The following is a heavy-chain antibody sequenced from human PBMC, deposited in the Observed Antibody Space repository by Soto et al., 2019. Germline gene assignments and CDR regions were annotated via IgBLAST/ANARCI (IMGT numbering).Heavy chain of an antibody. CDR1: GFTFSGSA. V-gene: IGHV3-73*01. J-gene: IGHJ6*03. Sequence: GGSLRLSCAASGFTFSGSAMHWVRQASGKGLEWVGRIRSKANSCAAAYAASVKGRFTISRDASTNTAYLQMNSLKTEDTAVYYCTRTQTDLYYYHYRDVWGKGTTVPVSS. CDR2: IRSKANSCAA. CDR3: TRTQTDLYYYHYRDV.